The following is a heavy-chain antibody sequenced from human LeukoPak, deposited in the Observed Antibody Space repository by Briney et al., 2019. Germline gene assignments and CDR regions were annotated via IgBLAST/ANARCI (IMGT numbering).Heavy chain of an antibody. D-gene: IGHD3-3*01. CDR1: GGSISSYY. Sequence: SETLSLTCTVSGGSISSYYWSWIRQPAGKGLEWIGRIYTSGSTNYNPSLKSRVTMSVDTSKNQFSLKLSSVTAEDTAVYYCTRVVDFWSGPDAFDIWGQGTMVTVSS. J-gene: IGHJ3*02. V-gene: IGHV4-4*07. CDR3: TRVVDFWSGPDAFDI. CDR2: IYTSGST.